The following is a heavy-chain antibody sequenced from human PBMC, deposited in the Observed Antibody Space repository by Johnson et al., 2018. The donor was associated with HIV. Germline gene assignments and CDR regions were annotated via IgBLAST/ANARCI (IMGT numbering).Heavy chain of an antibody. CDR3: TTDSGSYQGWSVFDI. V-gene: IGHV3-30*04. Sequence: QVQLVESGGGVVQPGRSLRLSCTASGFTFSRNAMHWVRQPPGKGLEWVAVISFDGSNKHYGASLRGRLPISRDNSKNTLSLQMNSLTAEDTAVYFCTTDSGSYQGWSVFDIWGQGTMVIVSS. D-gene: IGHD1-26*01. J-gene: IGHJ3*02. CDR1: GFTFSRNA. CDR2: ISFDGSNK.